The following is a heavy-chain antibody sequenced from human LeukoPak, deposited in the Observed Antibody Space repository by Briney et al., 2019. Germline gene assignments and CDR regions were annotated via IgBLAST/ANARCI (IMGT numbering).Heavy chain of an antibody. CDR2: IYYSGST. CDR3: ARVAVTDSYGMDV. CDR1: GGSISSGDYY. Sequence: SETLSLTCTVSGGSISSGDYYWSWIRQPPGKGLEWTGYIYYSGSTYYNPSLKSRVTISVDTSKNQFSLKLSSVTAADTAVYYCARVAVTDSYGMDVWGQGTTVTVSS. D-gene: IGHD2-21*02. V-gene: IGHV4-30-4*01. J-gene: IGHJ6*02.